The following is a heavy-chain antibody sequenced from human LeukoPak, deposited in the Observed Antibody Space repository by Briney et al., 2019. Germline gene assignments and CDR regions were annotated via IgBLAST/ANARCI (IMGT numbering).Heavy chain of an antibody. CDR2: INWKSNNI. Sequence: PGRSLRLSCAASGFTFGDYAMHWVRQAPGKGLEWVSGINWKSNNIGYADSVKGRFTISRDNAKNSLYLQMNSLRTEDTALYYCAKGVTYVYDNRGYPPGYWGQGTLVTVSS. V-gene: IGHV3-9*01. CDR1: GFTFGDYA. CDR3: AKGVTYVYDNRGYPPGY. D-gene: IGHD3-22*01. J-gene: IGHJ4*02.